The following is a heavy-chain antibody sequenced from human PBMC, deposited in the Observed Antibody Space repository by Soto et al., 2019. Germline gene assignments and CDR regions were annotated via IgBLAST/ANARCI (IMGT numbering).Heavy chain of an antibody. CDR1: GFTFSSYS. V-gene: IGHV3-21*01. CDR2: ISSSSCYI. Sequence: EVQLVESGGGLVKPGGSLRLSCAASGFTFSSYSMNWVRQAPGKGLEWVSSISSSSCYIYYADSVKGRFTISRDNAKNSLYLQMNSLRAEDTAVYYCARDYDSSGYYYENWFDPWGQGTLVTVSS. CDR3: ARDYDSSGYYYENWFDP. J-gene: IGHJ5*02. D-gene: IGHD3-22*01.